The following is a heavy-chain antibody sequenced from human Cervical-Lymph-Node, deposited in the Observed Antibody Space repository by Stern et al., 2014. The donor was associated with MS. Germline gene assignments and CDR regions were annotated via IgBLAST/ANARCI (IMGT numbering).Heavy chain of an antibody. J-gene: IGHJ6*02. Sequence: QVQLVQSGSEVTKPGFSVNVTCKASGGTFRNFAVNWVRQAPGQGLEWVGGIIPVFGTPTYAQKFQGRLTIISDESTNTVYMELSSLTTDDTATYFCASAHPATRRGYKGMNVWGQGTTIAVSS. D-gene: IGHD2-2*01. CDR2: IIPVFGTP. V-gene: IGHV1-69*01. CDR3: ASAHPATRRGYKGMNV. CDR1: GGTFRNFA.